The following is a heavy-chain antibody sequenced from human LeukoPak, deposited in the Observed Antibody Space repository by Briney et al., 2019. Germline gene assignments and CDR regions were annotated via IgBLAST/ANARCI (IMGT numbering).Heavy chain of an antibody. CDR3: ARASRYYASGSLPFDY. D-gene: IGHD3-10*01. CDR2: IYTSGST. CDR1: GVSSSSYY. J-gene: IGHJ4*02. V-gene: IGHV4-4*07. Sequence: SETLSLTCTGSGVSSSSYYWGWIRQPAGKGLEWIGRIYTSGSTNYNPSLKSRVTMSVDTSKNQFSLKLSSVTAADTAVYYCARASRYYASGSLPFDYWGQGTPVTVSS.